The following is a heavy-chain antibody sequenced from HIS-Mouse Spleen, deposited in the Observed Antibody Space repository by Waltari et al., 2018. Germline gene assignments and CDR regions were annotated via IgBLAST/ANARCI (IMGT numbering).Heavy chain of an antibody. J-gene: IGHJ4*02. CDR2: IKQDGSEK. V-gene: IGHV3-7*01. CDR1: GFTFSSYW. CDR3: AREIRAFDY. Sequence: EVQLVESGGGLVQPGGSLRRSCAASGFTFSSYWRSWVRQAPGKGLEWVANIKQDGSEKYYVDSVKGRFTISRDNAKNSLYLQMNSLRAEDTAVYYCAREIRAFDYWGQGTLVTVSS.